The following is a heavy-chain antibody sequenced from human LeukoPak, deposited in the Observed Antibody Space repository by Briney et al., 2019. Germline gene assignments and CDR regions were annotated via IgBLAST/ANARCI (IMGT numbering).Heavy chain of an antibody. CDR1: GGSISSYY. J-gene: IGHJ6*03. V-gene: IGHV4-59*01. CDR2: IYYSGST. D-gene: IGHD3-10*01. CDR3: ARDPGSHYYYMDV. Sequence: SETLSLTCTVSGGSISSYYWSWIRQPPGKGLEWIGYIYYSGSTNYNPSLKSRVTISVDTSKNQFSLKLSSVTAADTAVYYCARDPGSHYYYMDVWGKGTTVTVSS.